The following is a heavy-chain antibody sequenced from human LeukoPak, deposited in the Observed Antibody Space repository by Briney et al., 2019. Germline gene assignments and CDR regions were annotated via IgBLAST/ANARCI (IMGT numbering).Heavy chain of an antibody. V-gene: IGHV4-59*08. CDR3: ARQYSGSYSYSDY. CDR1: GGSISSYY. J-gene: IGHJ4*02. D-gene: IGHD1-26*01. CDR2: IFSSGST. Sequence: SETLSLTCTVSGGSISSYYWSWIRQPPGKGLEWIGYIFSSGSTYYNPSLKSRVTISVDTSKNQFSLKLSSVTAADTAVYYCARQYSGSYSYSDYWGQGALVTVSS.